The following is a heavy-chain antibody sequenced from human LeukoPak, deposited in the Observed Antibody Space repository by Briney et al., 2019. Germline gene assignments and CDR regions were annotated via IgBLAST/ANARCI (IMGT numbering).Heavy chain of an antibody. CDR3: AREGPEEYYFDY. CDR1: GFTFSNYN. J-gene: IGHJ4*02. Sequence: GGSLRLSCAASGFTFSNYNMNWVRQAPGKGLEWVSSICSSSRYIYYADSVKGRFTISRDNAKNSLYLQMNSLRAEDTAVYYCAREGPEEYYFDYWGQGTLVTVSS. V-gene: IGHV3-21*01. CDR2: ICSSSRYI.